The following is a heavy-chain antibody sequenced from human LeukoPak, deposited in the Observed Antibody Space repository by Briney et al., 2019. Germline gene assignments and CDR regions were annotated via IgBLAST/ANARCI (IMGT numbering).Heavy chain of an antibody. Sequence: SETLSLTCTVSGVSISSTSYCWGWIRQPPGKGPEWIGSIYYSGRSYYNPSLQSRVTISVDTPKSQFSLKLSSVTAADTAVYYCAQSLGASTWFGNWFDPWGQGTLVTVSS. CDR2: IYYSGRS. D-gene: IGHD3-10*01. J-gene: IGHJ5*02. CDR3: AQSLGASTWFGNWFDP. CDR1: GVSISSTSYC. V-gene: IGHV4-39*01.